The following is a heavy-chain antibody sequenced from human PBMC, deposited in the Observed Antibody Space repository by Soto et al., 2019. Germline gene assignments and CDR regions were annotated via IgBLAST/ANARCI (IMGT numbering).Heavy chain of an antibody. Sequence: DSVKVSCTAYGYTVTSHPMHLVRHSPGHRLEWMGWIKAGNGNTQYSQKFEGRVTITRDTSASTAYMELSSLTSEDTDVYYCARLGCNDITCPDWFDPWGPGTLVPVSS. D-gene: IGHD3-22*01. V-gene: IGHV1-3*01. CDR2: IKAGNGNT. J-gene: IGHJ5*02. CDR1: GYTVTSHP. CDR3: ARLGCNDITCPDWFDP.